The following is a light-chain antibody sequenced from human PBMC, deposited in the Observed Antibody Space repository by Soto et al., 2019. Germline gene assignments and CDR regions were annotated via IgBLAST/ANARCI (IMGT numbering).Light chain of an antibody. V-gene: IGKV3-20*01. CDR3: QQYNNWPLT. CDR1: QSVKNTY. CDR2: GAS. Sequence: ELVLTQSPGTLSLSPGERATLSCRASQSVKNTYLAWYQKKPGQAPRLLIYGASSRATGIPDRFSGSGSGTDFTLTISRLEAEDFAVYYCQQYNNWPLTFGGGTKVEIK. J-gene: IGKJ4*01.